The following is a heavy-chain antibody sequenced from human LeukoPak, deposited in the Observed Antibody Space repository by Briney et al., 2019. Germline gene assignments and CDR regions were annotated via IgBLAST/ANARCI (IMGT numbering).Heavy chain of an antibody. CDR1: GFTFSSYT. CDR3: ARAPRDGYNYDDY. V-gene: IGHV3-21*01. Sequence: GGSLRLSCAASGFTFSSYTMNAVRQAPGKGLDWLSSIGGTSNYIYYSDSLKGRFTISRDNAKNSLYLQMNSLRAEDTAVYYCARAPRDGYNYDDYWGQGTLVTVSS. CDR2: IGGTSNYI. D-gene: IGHD5-24*01. J-gene: IGHJ4*02.